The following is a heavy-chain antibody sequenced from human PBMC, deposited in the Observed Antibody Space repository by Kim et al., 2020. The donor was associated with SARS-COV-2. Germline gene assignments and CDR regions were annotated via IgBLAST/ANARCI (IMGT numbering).Heavy chain of an antibody. V-gene: IGHV1-2*06. CDR3: ARALSNWNGDAFDI. Sequence: ASVKVSCKASGYTFTGYYMYWVRQAPGQGLEWMGRINPNSGGTNYAQKFQGRVTMTRDTSISTAYMELSRLRSDDTAVYYCARALSNWNGDAFDIWGQGTIVTVSS. J-gene: IGHJ3*02. CDR1: GYTFTGYY. D-gene: IGHD1-20*01. CDR2: INPNSGGT.